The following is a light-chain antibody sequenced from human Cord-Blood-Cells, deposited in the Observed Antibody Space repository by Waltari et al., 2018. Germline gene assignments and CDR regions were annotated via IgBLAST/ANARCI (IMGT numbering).Light chain of an antibody. CDR3: QQYGSSPRT. V-gene: IGKV3-20*01. CDR1: QSVSRSD. CDR2: GAS. J-gene: IGKJ1*01. Sequence: ELVLTQSPGTPSLSPGVRATLPCRASQSVSRSDLAWYQQKPGQAPRLLIYGASSRATGIPDRFSGSGSGTDFTLTISRLEPEDFAVYYCQQYGSSPRTFGQGTKVEIK.